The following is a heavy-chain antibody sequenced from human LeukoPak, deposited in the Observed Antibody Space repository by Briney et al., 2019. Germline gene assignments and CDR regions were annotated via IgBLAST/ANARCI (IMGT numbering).Heavy chain of an antibody. Sequence: SETLSLTCTVSSGSISTSNYYWSWIRQPPGKGLEWIGEINHSGSTNYNPSLKSRVTISVDTSKNQFSLKLSSVTAADTAVYYCAREKRRFYYDSSGHRPFDYWGQGTLVTVSS. CDR2: INHSGST. D-gene: IGHD3-22*01. CDR3: AREKRRFYYDSSGHRPFDY. J-gene: IGHJ4*02. V-gene: IGHV4-39*07. CDR1: SGSISTSNYY.